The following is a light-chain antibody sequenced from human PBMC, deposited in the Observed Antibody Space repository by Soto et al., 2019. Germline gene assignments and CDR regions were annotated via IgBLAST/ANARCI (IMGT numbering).Light chain of an antibody. CDR2: LNSDGSH. J-gene: IGLJ2*01. CDR1: SGHSTYA. V-gene: IGLV4-69*01. Sequence: QPVLTQSPSASASLGASVKLTCTLSSGHSTYAIAWHQQQPEKGPRYLMKLNSDGSHSKGDGIPDRFSGSSSGAERYLTIPGPRSEDEGDYYCQPGGPVFFGGGTKGTFL. CDR3: QPGGPVF.